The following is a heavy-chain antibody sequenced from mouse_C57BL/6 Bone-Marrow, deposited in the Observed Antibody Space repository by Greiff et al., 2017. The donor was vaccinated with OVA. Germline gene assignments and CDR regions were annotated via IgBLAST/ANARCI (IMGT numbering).Heavy chain of an antibody. CDR2: ISNGGGST. CDR3: ASEDYYGTFDY. D-gene: IGHD1-1*01. CDR1: GFTFSDYY. V-gene: IGHV5-12*01. J-gene: IGHJ2*01. Sequence: EVQLVESGGGLVQPGGSLKLSCAASGFTFSDYYMYWVRQTPEKRLEWVAYISNGGGSTYYPDTVKGRFTISRDNAKNTLYLQMSRLKSEDTAMYYCASEDYYGTFDYWGQGTTLTVSS.